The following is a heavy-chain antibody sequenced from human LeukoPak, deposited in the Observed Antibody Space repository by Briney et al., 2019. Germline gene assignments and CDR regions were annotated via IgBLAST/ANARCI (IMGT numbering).Heavy chain of an antibody. CDR2: INHSGST. V-gene: IGHV4-34*01. J-gene: IGHJ4*02. CDR3: ARGPRCAY. D-gene: IGHD2-8*01. Sequence: SGTLSLTCAVYGRSFSDYYWSWIRQPPGKGLEWIGEINHSGSTNYNPSLKSRVTISVDTSKNQFSLKLSSVTAADTAVYYCARGPRCAYWGQGTLVTVSS. CDR1: GRSFSDYY.